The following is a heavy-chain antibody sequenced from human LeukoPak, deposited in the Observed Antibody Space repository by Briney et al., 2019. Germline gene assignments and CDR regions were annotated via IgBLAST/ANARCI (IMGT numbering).Heavy chain of an antibody. D-gene: IGHD6-25*01. CDR1: GFTFSSYA. CDR2: ISGGGGNT. V-gene: IGHV3-23*01. Sequence: YPGGSLRLSCAASGFTFSSYAMSWVRQAPGKGLEWVSAISGGGGNTYYADSVKGHFTISRDNSKNTVYLQMNSLRAEDTAVYYCVKEGDEESSGGPWGQGTLVTVSS. J-gene: IGHJ4*02. CDR3: VKEGDEESSGGP.